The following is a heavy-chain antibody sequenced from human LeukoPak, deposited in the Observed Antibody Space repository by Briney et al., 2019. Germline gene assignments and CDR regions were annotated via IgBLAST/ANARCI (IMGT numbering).Heavy chain of an antibody. CDR1: GFTFSSYA. CDR3: AKDRNDTQKGLYYFDY. V-gene: IGHV3-23*01. CDR2: ISGSGGST. D-gene: IGHD3-22*01. Sequence: PGGSLRLSCAASGFTFSSYAMSWVRQAPGKGLEWVSAISGSGGSTYYADSVKGRFTISRDNSKNTLYLQMNSLTAEDTAVYYCAKDRNDTQKGLYYFDYWGQGTLVTVSS. J-gene: IGHJ4*02.